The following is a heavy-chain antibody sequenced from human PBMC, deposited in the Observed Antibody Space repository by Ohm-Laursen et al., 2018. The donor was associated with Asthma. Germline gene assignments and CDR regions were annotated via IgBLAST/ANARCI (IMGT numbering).Heavy chain of an antibody. Sequence: ASVKVSCKASGYTFTSYYMHWVRQAPGQGLEWMGIINPSGGSTSYAQKFQGRVTMTRDTSTSTVYMELSSLRAEDTAVYYCASARSRYYYDSSGYYWGQGTPVTVSS. CDR1: GYTFTSYY. D-gene: IGHD3-22*01. CDR2: INPSGGST. CDR3: ASARSRYYYDSSGYY. V-gene: IGHV1-46*01. J-gene: IGHJ4*02.